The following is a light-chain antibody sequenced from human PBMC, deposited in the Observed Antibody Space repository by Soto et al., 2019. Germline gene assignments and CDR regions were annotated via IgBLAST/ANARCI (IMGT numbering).Light chain of an antibody. J-gene: IGLJ1*01. CDR3: SSYTSSSTLLDV. CDR1: SRDVGGYNY. Sequence: QSALTQPASVSGSPGQSITISCTGTSRDVGGYNYVSWYQQRPGTAPKLMIYDVSNRPSGVSDRFSGSKSGNTASLTISGLQAEDEADYYCSSYTSSSTLLDVFGTGTKVTVL. CDR2: DVS. V-gene: IGLV2-14*01.